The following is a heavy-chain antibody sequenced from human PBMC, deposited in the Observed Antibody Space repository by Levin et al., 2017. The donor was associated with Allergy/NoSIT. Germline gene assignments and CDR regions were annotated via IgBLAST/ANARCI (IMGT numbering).Heavy chain of an antibody. V-gene: IGHV3-11*01. Sequence: GGSLRLSCAASGFTFSDYYMSWIRQAPGKGLEWVSYISSSGSTIYYADSVKGRFTISRDNAKNSLYLQMNSLRAEDTAVYYCAREVVVVAATPGDYDYYMDGWGKGTTVTVSS. CDR2: ISSSGSTI. CDR3: AREVVVVAATPGDYDYYMDG. D-gene: IGHD2-15*01. CDR1: GFTFSDYY. J-gene: IGHJ6*03.